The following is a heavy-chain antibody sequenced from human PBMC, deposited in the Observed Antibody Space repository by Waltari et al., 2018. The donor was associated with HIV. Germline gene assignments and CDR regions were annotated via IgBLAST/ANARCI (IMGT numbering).Heavy chain of an antibody. CDR3: AKTYYGPTSYYNVGAFDV. Sequence: VQLVQSGAQVQETGDSGKVSCRASGYNFNSLYLQWVRQAPGQGLQWVGFINPFSGGTNYAQKFRGRVTLTRDTSIDTSFMELTGLGSDDTAVYYCAKTYYGPTSYYNVGAFDVWGQGTMVSVSS. J-gene: IGHJ3*01. D-gene: IGHD3-10*01. CDR1: GYNFNSLY. CDR2: INPFSGGT. V-gene: IGHV1-2*02.